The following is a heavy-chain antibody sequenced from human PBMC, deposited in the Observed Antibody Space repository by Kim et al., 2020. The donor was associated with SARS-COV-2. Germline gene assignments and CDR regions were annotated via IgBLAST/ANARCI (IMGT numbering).Heavy chain of an antibody. CDR2: YTSGRT. CDR3: ASALGH. V-gene: IGHV4-4*07. Sequence: YTSGRTNDNPSLQSRVTMSVYMSKNQFSLKLSSVTAADTAVYYCASALGHWGQGTLVTVSS. D-gene: IGHD3-16*02. J-gene: IGHJ4*02.